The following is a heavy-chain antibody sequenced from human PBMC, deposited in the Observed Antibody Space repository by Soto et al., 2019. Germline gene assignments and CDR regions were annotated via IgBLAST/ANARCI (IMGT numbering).Heavy chain of an antibody. D-gene: IGHD3-10*01. V-gene: IGHV1-69*13. CDR3: ARDRREYYGSGSYYNSDY. CDR1: GGTFSSYA. Sequence: ASVKVSCKASGGTFSSYAISWVRQAPGQGLEWMGGIIPIFGTANYAQKFQGRVTITADDSTSTAYMELSSLRSEDTAVYYCARDRREYYGSGSYYNSDYWGQGTLVTVSS. J-gene: IGHJ4*02. CDR2: IIPIFGTA.